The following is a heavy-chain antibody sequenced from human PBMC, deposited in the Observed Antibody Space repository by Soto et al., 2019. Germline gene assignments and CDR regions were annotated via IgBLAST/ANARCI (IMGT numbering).Heavy chain of an antibody. V-gene: IGHV3-33*01. CDR1: GFTFSSYG. CDR3: ARAGGEDYDFWSGYRNDAFDI. Sequence: QVQLVESGGGVVQPGRSLRLSCAASGFTFSSYGMHWVRQAPGKGLEWVAVIWYDGSNKYYADSVKGRFTISRDNSKNTLYLQMNSLRAEDTAVYYCARAGGEDYDFWSGYRNDAFDIWGQGTMVTVSS. CDR2: IWYDGSNK. D-gene: IGHD3-3*01. J-gene: IGHJ3*02.